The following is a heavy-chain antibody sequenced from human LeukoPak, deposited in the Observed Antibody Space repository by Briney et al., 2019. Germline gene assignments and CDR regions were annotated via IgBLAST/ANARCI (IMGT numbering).Heavy chain of an antibody. CDR1: GFTFNSYA. V-gene: IGHV3-23*01. CDR3: AKASEPHEYSNYVGFDY. CDR2: ISGSGGRT. J-gene: IGHJ4*02. D-gene: IGHD4-11*01. Sequence: GGSLRLSCAASGFTFNSYAMSWVRQAPGKGLEWVSGISGSGGRTYSADSVKGRLTISRDTSKNMMYLQMSSLRAEDTAVYYCAKASEPHEYSNYVGFDYWGQGTPVTVSS.